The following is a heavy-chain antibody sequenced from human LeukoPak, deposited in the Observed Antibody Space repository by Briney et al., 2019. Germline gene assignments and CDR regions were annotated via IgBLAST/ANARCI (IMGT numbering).Heavy chain of an antibody. J-gene: IGHJ4*02. Sequence: ASVKVSCKASGYTFTGYYLHWVRQAHGQGLEWMGWIYPNTGGTKSTQKFQGRVSMTRDTSITTAYMEINRLTSDDTAVYYCAREPGTATGYWGQGTLVTVSS. V-gene: IGHV1-2*02. D-gene: IGHD1-1*01. CDR1: GYTFTGYY. CDR2: IYPNTGGT. CDR3: AREPGTATGY.